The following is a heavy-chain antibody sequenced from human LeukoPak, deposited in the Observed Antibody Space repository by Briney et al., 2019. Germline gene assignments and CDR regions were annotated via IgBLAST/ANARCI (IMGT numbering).Heavy chain of an antibody. Sequence: PSETLSLTCTVSDGSMSPYYWNWVRQPPGKGLEWIGNIYYSGSTDSNPSLKSRVTFSVDTSKSQFSLKLRSVTAADTAMYYCARGQRGLPFWGQGILVTVSS. CDR1: DGSMSPYY. V-gene: IGHV4-59*01. D-gene: IGHD3/OR15-3a*01. J-gene: IGHJ4*02. CDR3: ARGQRGLPF. CDR2: IYYSGST.